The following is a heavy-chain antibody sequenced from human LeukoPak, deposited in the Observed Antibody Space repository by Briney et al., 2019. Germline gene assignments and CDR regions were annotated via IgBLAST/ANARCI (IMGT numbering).Heavy chain of an antibody. CDR1: GGSISSYY. V-gene: IGHV4-59*01. CDR2: IYYSGST. D-gene: IGHD4-17*01. Sequence: PSETLSLTCTVSGGSISSYYWSRIRQPPGKGLEWIGYIYYSGSTNYNPSLKSRVTISVDTSKNQFTLKLSSVTAADTAVYYCARVSHDYGDYYFDYWGQGTLVTVSS. J-gene: IGHJ4*02. CDR3: ARVSHDYGDYYFDY.